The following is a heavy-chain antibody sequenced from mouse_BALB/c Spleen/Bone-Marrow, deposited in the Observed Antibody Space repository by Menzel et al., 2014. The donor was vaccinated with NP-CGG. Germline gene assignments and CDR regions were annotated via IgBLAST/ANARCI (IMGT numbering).Heavy chain of an antibody. CDR2: ISPRSGST. V-gene: IGHV1S22*01. CDR3: TRIFDY. J-gene: IGHJ2*01. Sequence: LQQPGSELVRPGASVKLSCKASGYIFAYYWMHWVKQRHGQGLEWIGNISPRSGSTNYDEKFKSKATLTVDTSSATAYMYLNSLTSEDSAVYYCTRIFDYWGQGTILTVSS. CDR1: GYIFAYYW.